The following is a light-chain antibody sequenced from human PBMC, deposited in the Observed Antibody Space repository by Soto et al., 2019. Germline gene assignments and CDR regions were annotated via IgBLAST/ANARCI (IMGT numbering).Light chain of an antibody. J-gene: IGKJ2*01. CDR1: QSVDSNY. V-gene: IGKV3-20*01. Sequence: EIVLTQSPGTLSLSPGERATLSCRASQSVDSNYLAWYHQKSGQAPRLLISGASSRATGIPDRFSGSGSGTDFTLTISRLEPDDFAVYYCQLYGSSPYTFGQGTKLEIK. CDR3: QLYGSSPYT. CDR2: GAS.